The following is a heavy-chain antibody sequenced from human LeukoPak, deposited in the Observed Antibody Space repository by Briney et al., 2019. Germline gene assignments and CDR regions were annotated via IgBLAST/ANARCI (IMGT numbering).Heavy chain of an antibody. CDR1: GGTYSTYA. J-gene: IGHJ5*01. CDR2: IIPILGTA. V-gene: IGHV1-69*13. CDR3: ASNTNYYENTGHYVLDS. D-gene: IGHD3-22*01. Sequence: SVKVSCKASGGTYSTYAISWVRQAPGQGLEWMVGIIPILGTANYAQEFKGRVTITADEFTGTAYMELSSLRSEDTAVFYCASNTNYYENTGHYVLDSWGQGTLVTVSS.